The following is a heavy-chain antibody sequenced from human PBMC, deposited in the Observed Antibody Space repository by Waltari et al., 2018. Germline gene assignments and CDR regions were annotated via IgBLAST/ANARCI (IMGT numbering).Heavy chain of an antibody. D-gene: IGHD1-20*01. J-gene: IGHJ4*02. CDR2: ISYDGSNK. CDR3: ARGGDRYNWNYVAY. CDR1: GFTFSSYA. Sequence: QVQLVESGGGVVQPGRSLRLSCAASGFTFSSYAMHWVRQAPGKGLEWVAVISYDGSNKYYADSVKGRFTISRDNSKNTLYLQMNSLRAEDTAVYYCARGGDRYNWNYVAYWGQGTLVTVSS. V-gene: IGHV3-30-3*01.